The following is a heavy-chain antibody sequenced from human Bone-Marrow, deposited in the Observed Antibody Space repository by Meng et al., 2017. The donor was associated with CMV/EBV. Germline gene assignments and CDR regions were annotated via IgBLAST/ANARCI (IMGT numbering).Heavy chain of an antibody. Sequence: GGSLRLSCVASGFTFSRYNMNWVRQAPGKGLEWVSSISSSNTYIYHADSVKGRFTISRDNAKNSRYLQMNSLRAEDTAVYYCAREPPLADTPQYYSNYWGQGTLVTVSS. V-gene: IGHV3-21*01. CDR2: ISSSNTYI. D-gene: IGHD2-15*01. CDR1: GFTFSRYN. CDR3: AREPPLADTPQYYSNY. J-gene: IGHJ4*02.